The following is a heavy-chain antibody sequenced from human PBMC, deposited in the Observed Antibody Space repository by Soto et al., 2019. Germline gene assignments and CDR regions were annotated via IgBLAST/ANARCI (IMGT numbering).Heavy chain of an antibody. CDR2: INPNSGGT. J-gene: IGHJ6*01. CDR3: AAGGNILACYYTSYYYGMDV. D-gene: IGHD3-9*01. V-gene: IGHV1-2*02. CDR1: GYTFTGYY. Sequence: ASVKVSCKASGYTFTGYYMHWVRQAPGQGLEWMGWINPNSGGTNYAQKFQGRVTMTRDTSISTAYMELSRLRSDDTAVYYCAAGGNILACYYTSYYYGMDVWGQGSTVTVCS.